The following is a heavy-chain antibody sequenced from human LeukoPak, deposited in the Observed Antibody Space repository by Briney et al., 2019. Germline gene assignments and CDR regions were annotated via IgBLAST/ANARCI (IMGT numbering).Heavy chain of an antibody. D-gene: IGHD4-17*01. CDR2: IYYSGST. CDR1: GGSISSYY. J-gene: IGHJ4*02. Sequence: SETLSLTCSVSGGSISSYYWSWIRQPPGKGLEWIGYIYYSGSTNYNPSLNSRVTISLDTSKNQFSLKLNSVAAADTAVYYCARSVYGDEYDFWGQGTLVTVSS. CDR3: ARSVYGDEYDF. V-gene: IGHV4-59*13.